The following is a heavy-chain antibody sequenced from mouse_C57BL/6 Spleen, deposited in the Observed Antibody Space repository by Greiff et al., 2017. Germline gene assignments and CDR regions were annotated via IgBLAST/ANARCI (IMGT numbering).Heavy chain of an antibody. J-gene: IGHJ3*01. CDR2: IDPNSGGT. CDR3: ARSVYYGNYFAY. V-gene: IGHV1-72*01. CDR1: GYTFTSYW. D-gene: IGHD2-1*01. Sequence: QVQLQQPGAELVKPGASVKLSCKASGYTFTSYWMHWVKQRPGRGFEWIGRIDPNSGGTKYNEKFKSKATLTVDKPSSTAYMQLSSLTSEDSAVYYCARSVYYGNYFAYWGQGTLVTVSA.